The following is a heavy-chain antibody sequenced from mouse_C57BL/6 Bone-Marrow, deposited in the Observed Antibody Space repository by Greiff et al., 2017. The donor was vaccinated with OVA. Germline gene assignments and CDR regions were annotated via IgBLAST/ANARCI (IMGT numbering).Heavy chain of an antibody. D-gene: IGHD1-1*01. CDR1: GFSLTSYG. J-gene: IGHJ1*03. Sequence: QVQLQQSGPGLVQPSQSLSITCTVSGFSLTSYGVHWVRQPPGTGLEWLGVIWSGGSTDYNAAFISRLSISKDNSKSQVFFKMNSLQADDTAIYYCAKNYYGSSHWYFDVWGTGTTVTVSS. CDR3: AKNYYGSSHWYFDV. CDR2: IWSGGST. V-gene: IGHV2-4*01.